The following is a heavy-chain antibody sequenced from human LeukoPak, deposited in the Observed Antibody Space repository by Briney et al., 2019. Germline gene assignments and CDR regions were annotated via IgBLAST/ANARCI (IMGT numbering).Heavy chain of an antibody. V-gene: IGHV4-59*01. J-gene: IGHJ4*02. Sequence: SETLSLTCTVSGGSISSYYWSCIRQPPGKGLEWIGYIYYSGSTNYNPSLKSRVTISVDTSKNQFSLKLSSVTAADTAVYYCARAYGDIVATIQWGQGTLVTVSS. CDR3: ARAYGDIVATIQ. D-gene: IGHD5-12*01. CDR2: IYYSGST. CDR1: GGSISSYY.